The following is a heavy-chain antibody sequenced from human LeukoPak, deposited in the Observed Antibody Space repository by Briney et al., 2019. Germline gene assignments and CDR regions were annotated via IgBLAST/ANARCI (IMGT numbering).Heavy chain of an antibody. CDR1: GFTFSSYA. D-gene: IGHD2-15*01. J-gene: IGHJ4*02. CDR3: ARGYCRGGTCSNSF. CDR2: IGGSGDSI. Sequence: AGGSLRLSCVASGFTFSSYAMTWVRHGPGKGPEWVSGIGGSGDSIQYADSVKGRFTISRDNSKTSLSLQMNSLRDDDTAVYYCARGYCRGGTCSNSFWGQGTLVTVSS. V-gene: IGHV3-23*01.